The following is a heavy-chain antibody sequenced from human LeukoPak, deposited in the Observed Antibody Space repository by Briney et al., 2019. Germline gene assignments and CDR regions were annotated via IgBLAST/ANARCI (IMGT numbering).Heavy chain of an antibody. V-gene: IGHV4-34*01. Sequence: PSETLSLTCAVYGGSFSGYYWSWIRQPPGKGLEWFGEINHSGSTKYNPSLKSRVTISVDTSKIQFSLKLSSVTAADTAVYYCARGISDCSGGSCYSPYAFDIWGQGTMVTVSS. J-gene: IGHJ3*02. CDR1: GGSFSGYY. D-gene: IGHD2-15*01. CDR2: INHSGST. CDR3: ARGISDCSGGSCYSPYAFDI.